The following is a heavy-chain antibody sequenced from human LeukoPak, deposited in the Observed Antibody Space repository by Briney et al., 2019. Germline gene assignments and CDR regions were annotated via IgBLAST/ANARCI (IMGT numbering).Heavy chain of an antibody. J-gene: IGHJ4*02. CDR1: GITLSNYG. V-gene: IGHV3-23*01. D-gene: IGHD3-22*01. CDR3: AKRGVVIRVILVGFHKEAYYFDS. CDR2: ISGSGGGT. Sequence: GGSLRLSCAVSGITLSNYGMSWVRQAPGKGLEWVAGISGSGGGTNYADSVKGRFTISRDNPKNSLFLQMNNLRAEDTAVYFCAKRGVVIRVILVGFHKEAYYFDSWGQGALVTVSS.